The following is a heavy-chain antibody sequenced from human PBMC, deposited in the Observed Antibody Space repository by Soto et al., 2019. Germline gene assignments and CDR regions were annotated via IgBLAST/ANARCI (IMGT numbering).Heavy chain of an antibody. CDR1: GFTFSSYS. CDR3: AKIAYYDILSGSRKFNWFDP. CDR2: LSGGAGCT. Sequence: GGSLRLSCAAPGFTFSSYSMNWVRQAPGKGLEWVSALSGGAGCTYYADSVKGRFTISRDNSKNTLYLQMNSLRAEDTAVYYCAKIAYYDILSGSRKFNWFDPWGQGTLVTVSS. D-gene: IGHD3-9*01. V-gene: IGHV3-23*01. J-gene: IGHJ5*02.